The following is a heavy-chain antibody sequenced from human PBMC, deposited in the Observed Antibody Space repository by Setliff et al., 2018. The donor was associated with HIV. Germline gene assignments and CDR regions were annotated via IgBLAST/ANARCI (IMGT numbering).Heavy chain of an antibody. CDR2: ISGSGGRT. J-gene: IGHJ4*02. CDR1: GFTFSSFA. Sequence: PGGSLRLSCAASGFTFSSFAMSWVRQAPGKGLEWVSTISGSGGRTYNADSAKGRFTISRDNSKNTLYLQMNSLGAEDTAVYYCAKDRSGYGDSVPFDSWGQGTLVTVSS. D-gene: IGHD4-17*01. V-gene: IGHV3-23*01. CDR3: AKDRSGYGDSVPFDS.